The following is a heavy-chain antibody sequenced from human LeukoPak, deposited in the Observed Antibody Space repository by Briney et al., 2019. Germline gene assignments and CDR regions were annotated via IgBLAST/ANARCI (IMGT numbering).Heavy chain of an antibody. CDR2: ISGSGGST. CDR1: GFTFSSYA. D-gene: IGHD5-12*01. J-gene: IGHJ4*02. CDR3: AKMVTRDIVEDY. Sequence: PGGSLRLSCAASGFTFSSYAMSWVRQAPGKGLERVSAISGSGGSTYYADSVKGRFTISRDNSKNTLYLQMNSLRAEDTAVYYCAKMVTRDIVEDYWGQGTLVTVSS. V-gene: IGHV3-23*01.